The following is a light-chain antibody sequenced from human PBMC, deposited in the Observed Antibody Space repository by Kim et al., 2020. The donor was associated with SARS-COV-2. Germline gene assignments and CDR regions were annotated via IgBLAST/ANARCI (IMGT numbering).Light chain of an antibody. CDR1: QGISSY. CDR3: QQYYSYPEWT. V-gene: IGKV1-8*01. J-gene: IGKJ1*01. Sequence: STGDRVTITCRASQGISSYLAWYQQKPGKAPKLLIYAASTLQSGVPSRFSGSGSGTDFTLTISCLQSEDFATYYCQQYYSYPEWTFGQGTKVDIK. CDR2: AAS.